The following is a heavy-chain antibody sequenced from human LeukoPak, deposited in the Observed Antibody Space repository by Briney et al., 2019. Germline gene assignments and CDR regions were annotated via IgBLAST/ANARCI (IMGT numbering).Heavy chain of an antibody. CDR1: GYSISSGYY. CDR3: ARVTVVVVVHY. D-gene: IGHD2-15*01. J-gene: IGHJ4*02. V-gene: IGHV4-38-2*02. Sequence: SETLSLTCTVSGYSISSGYYCGWIRQPPGKGLEWIGSIYHSGSTYYNPSLKSRVTISVDTSKNQFSLKLSSVTAADTAVYYCARVTVVVVVHYWGQGTLVTVSS. CDR2: IYHSGST.